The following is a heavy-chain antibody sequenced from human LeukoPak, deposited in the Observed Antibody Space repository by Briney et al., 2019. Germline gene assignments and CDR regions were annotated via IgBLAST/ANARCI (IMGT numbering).Heavy chain of an antibody. V-gene: IGHV1-2*06. Sequence: ASVKVSCKASGYTFTGYYMHWVRQAPGQGLEWMGRINPNSGGTNYAQKFQSRVTMTRDTSISTAYMELSRLRSDDTAVYYCAREGGYSYGYFDYWGQGTLVTVSS. CDR1: GYTFTGYY. CDR3: AREGGYSYGYFDY. D-gene: IGHD5-18*01. J-gene: IGHJ4*02. CDR2: INPNSGGT.